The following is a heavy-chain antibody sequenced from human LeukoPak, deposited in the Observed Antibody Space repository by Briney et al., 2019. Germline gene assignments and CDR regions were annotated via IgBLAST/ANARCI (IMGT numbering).Heavy chain of an antibody. V-gene: IGHV1-3*01. CDR1: GYTFTSYA. CDR3: ARSESSTGDY. D-gene: IGHD6-13*01. J-gene: IGHJ4*02. Sequence: ASVNVSCKASGYTFTSYAMHWVRQASGQRLEWMGWINAGNGNTKYSQKFQGRVTTTRDTSASTAYMELSSLRSEDTAVYYCARSESSTGDYWGQGTLVTVSS. CDR2: INAGNGNT.